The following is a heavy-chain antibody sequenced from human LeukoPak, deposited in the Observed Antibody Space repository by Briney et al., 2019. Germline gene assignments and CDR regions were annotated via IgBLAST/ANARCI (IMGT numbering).Heavy chain of an antibody. D-gene: IGHD4-23*01. J-gene: IGHJ6*02. CDR3: ARGVETVVTPAPRYYYYYYGMDV. Sequence: SVTVSCRASGGTFSSYAISWVRPAPGQGLEWMGRIIHILGIANYAQKFQGRVTITADKSTSTAYMELSSLRSEDTAVYYCARGVETVVTPAPRYYYYYYGMDVWGQGTTVTVSS. CDR2: IIHILGIA. CDR1: GGTFSSYA. V-gene: IGHV1-69*04.